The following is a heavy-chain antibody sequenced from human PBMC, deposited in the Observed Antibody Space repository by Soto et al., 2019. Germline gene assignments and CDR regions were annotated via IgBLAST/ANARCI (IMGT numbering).Heavy chain of an antibody. Sequence: EVQLVESGGGLVQPGGSLRLSCAASGFTFSSYWMSWVRQAPGKGLEWVANIKQDGSEKYYVDSVKGRFTISRDNAKNSLYLQMNSLRAEDTAVYYCARGASSYSGYDYDYWGQGALVTVSS. CDR3: ARGASSYSGYDYDY. CDR1: GFTFSSYW. CDR2: IKQDGSEK. D-gene: IGHD5-12*01. J-gene: IGHJ4*02. V-gene: IGHV3-7*01.